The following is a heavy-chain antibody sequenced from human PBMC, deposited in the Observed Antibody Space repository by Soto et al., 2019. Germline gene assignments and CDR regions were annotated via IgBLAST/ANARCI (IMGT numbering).Heavy chain of an antibody. CDR2: IDPSDSYT. CDR1: ENRCTRYV. Sequence: PXQSLSVSRKGAENRCTRYVGSWVLQMPGKGLEWMGRIDPSDSYTNYSPSFQGHVTISADKSISTAYLQWSSLKASDTAMYYCERHPRDCSSTSCYANNDYCGPGTLVTASS. D-gene: IGHD2-2*01. CDR3: ERHPRDCSSTSCYANNDY. V-gene: IGHV5-10-1*01. J-gene: IGHJ4*02.